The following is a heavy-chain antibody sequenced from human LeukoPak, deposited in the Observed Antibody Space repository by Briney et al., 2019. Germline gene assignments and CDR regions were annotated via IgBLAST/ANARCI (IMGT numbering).Heavy chain of an antibody. CDR1: GFTFNNYA. D-gene: IGHD1-14*01. Sequence: PGGSLRLSCAASGFTFNNYAMNWVRQAPGKGLDWVSAIGGGGANTYYAESVKGRFTISRDNSKNTLYLQMNSLTAEDTAVYYCTKDVVPVRDPGISAFDIWGQGTLVTVSS. CDR3: TKDVVPVRDPGISAFDI. J-gene: IGHJ3*02. CDR2: IGGGGANT. V-gene: IGHV3-23*01.